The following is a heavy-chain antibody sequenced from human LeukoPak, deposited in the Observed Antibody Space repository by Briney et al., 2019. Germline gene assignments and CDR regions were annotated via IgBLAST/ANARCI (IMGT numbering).Heavy chain of an antibody. D-gene: IGHD5-18*01. V-gene: IGHV4-34*01. CDR2: INHSGST. CDR1: GGSFSGYY. Sequence: SETLSLTCAVYGGSFSGYYWSWIRQPPGKGLEWIGEINHSGSTNYNPSLKSRVTISVDTSKNQFSLKLSSVTAADTAVYYCARYSYIDWYFDLWGRGTLVTVSS. J-gene: IGHJ2*01. CDR3: ARYSYIDWYFDL.